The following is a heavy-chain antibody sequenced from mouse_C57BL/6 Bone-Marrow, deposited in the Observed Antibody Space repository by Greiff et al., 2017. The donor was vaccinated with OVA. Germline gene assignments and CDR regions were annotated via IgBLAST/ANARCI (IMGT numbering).Heavy chain of an antibody. D-gene: IGHD1-1*01. CDR3: AKNNYGSSYDWYFDV. CDR2: IWRGGST. CDR1: GFSLTSYG. Sequence: VQLQQSGPGLVQPSQSLSITCTVSGFSLTSYGVHWVRQSPGKGLEWLGVIWRGGSTDYNAAFMSRLSITKDNSKSQVFFKMNSLQADDTAIYYGAKNNYGSSYDWYFDVWGTGTTVTVSS. V-gene: IGHV2-5*01. J-gene: IGHJ1*03.